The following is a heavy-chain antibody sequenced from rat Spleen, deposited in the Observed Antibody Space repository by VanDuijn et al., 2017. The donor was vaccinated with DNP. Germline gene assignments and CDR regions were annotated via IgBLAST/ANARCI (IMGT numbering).Heavy chain of an antibody. Sequence: EVQLVESGGGLVQPGDSLKLSCAASGFTFSDYDMAWVRQAPKKGLYWVAIVSYDGRNTYYRDYVKGRFTISRDHAKSTLYLHRDSLRSEDSATDYCARRDNNFLFDYWGQGVMVTVSS. CDR3: ARRDNNFLFDY. D-gene: IGHD1-5*01. CDR2: VSYDGRNT. V-gene: IGHV5-7*01. J-gene: IGHJ2*01. CDR1: GFTFSDYD.